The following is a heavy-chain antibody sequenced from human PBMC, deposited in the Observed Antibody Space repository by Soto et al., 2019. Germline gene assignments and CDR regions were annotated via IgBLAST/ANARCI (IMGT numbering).Heavy chain of an antibody. V-gene: IGHV1-8*01. CDR2: MNPNSGNT. Sequence: QVQLVQSGAEVKKPGASVKVSCRASGYTFTSYDINWVLQATGQGLEWMGWMNPNSGNTVYAQRFQGRVTMTRNTSISTAYMELSSLRSEDTAVYYCARERNWFDSWGQGTLVTVSS. CDR3: ARERNWFDS. J-gene: IGHJ5*01. CDR1: GYTFTSYD.